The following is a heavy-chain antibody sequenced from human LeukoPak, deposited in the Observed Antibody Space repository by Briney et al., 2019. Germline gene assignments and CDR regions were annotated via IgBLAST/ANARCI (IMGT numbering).Heavy chain of an antibody. Sequence: GGSLRLSCAASGFTFSSYAMSWVRQAPGKGLEWVSAISGSGGSTYYADSVKGRFTISRDNSKNTLYLQMNSLRAEDTAVYYCAKVKVPAAILATNFDYWGQGTLVTVSS. CDR3: AKVKVPAAILATNFDY. D-gene: IGHD2-2*01. CDR1: GFTFSSYA. J-gene: IGHJ4*02. CDR2: ISGSGGST. V-gene: IGHV3-23*01.